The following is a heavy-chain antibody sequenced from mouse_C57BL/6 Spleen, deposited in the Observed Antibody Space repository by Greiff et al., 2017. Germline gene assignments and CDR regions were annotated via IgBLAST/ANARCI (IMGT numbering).Heavy chain of an antibody. Sequence: VKLLEPGAELVKPGASVKISCKASGYAFSSYWMHWVKQRPGKGLEWIGLIYPGDGDTNYNGKFKGKATLTADKSSSTAYMQLSSLTSEDSAVYFGARKGDDPYAMDYWGQGTSVTVSS. J-gene: IGHJ4*01. CDR3: ARKGDDPYAMDY. CDR2: IYPGDGDT. CDR1: GYAFSSYW. V-gene: IGHV1-80*01.